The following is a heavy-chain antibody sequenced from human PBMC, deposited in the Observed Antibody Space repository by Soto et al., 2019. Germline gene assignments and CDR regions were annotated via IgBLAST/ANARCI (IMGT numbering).Heavy chain of an antibody. V-gene: IGHV1-69*13. J-gene: IGHJ2*01. CDR2: IIPIFGTA. CDR1: GGTFSSYA. CDR3: ARDRDGRDGYNTPCSSTYWDFDL. Sequence: SVKVSCKASGGTFSSYAISWVRQAPGQGLEWMGGIIPIFGTANYAQKFQGRVTITADESTSTAYMELSSLRSGDTAVYYCARDRDGRDGYNTPCSSTYWDFDLRGRGTLVTVSS. D-gene: IGHD5-12*01.